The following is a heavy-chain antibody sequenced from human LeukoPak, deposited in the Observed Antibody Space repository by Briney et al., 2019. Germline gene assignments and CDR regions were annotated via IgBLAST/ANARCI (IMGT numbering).Heavy chain of an antibody. CDR1: GFTFSSYA. CDR2: ISGSGGST. Sequence: GRSLRLSCAASGFTFSSYAMSWVRQAPGKGLEWVSAISGSGGSTYYADSVKGRFTISRDNSKNTLYLQMNSLRAEDTAVYYCAKDVYYDSSGYYFEYFQHWGQGTLVTVSS. J-gene: IGHJ1*01. CDR3: AKDVYYDSSGYYFEYFQH. D-gene: IGHD3-22*01. V-gene: IGHV3-23*01.